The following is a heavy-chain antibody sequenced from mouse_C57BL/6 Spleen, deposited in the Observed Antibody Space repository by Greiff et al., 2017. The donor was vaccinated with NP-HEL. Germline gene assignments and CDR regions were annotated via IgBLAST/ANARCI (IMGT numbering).Heavy chain of an antibody. V-gene: IGHV1-64*01. CDR2: IHPNSGST. CDR1: GYTFTSYW. D-gene: IGHD2-2*01. J-gene: IGHJ2*01. Sequence: VQLQQPGAELVKPGASVKLSCKASGYTFTSYWMHWVKQRPGQGLEWIGMIHPNSGSTNYNEKFKSKATLTVDKSSSSAYMQLSSLASEDSSVYSCASLMVTTADIDYWGQGTTLTVSS. CDR3: ASLMVTTADIDY.